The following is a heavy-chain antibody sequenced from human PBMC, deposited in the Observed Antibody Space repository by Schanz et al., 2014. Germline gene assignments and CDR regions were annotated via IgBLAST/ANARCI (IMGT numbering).Heavy chain of an antibody. D-gene: IGHD1-1*01. V-gene: IGHV3-33*01. CDR3: ARAHGNNWYGKGLDY. CDR1: GFIFSNYG. CDR2: IWSDGSGK. J-gene: IGHJ4*02. Sequence: QVQLVESGGGVVQPGGSLRLSCAASGFIFSNYGMHWVRQAPGKGLEWVAVIWSDGSGKYYADSVKGRFTISRDNSENTLYLQMNSLSADDTAVYFCARAHGNNWYGKGLDYWGQGTQXTVSS.